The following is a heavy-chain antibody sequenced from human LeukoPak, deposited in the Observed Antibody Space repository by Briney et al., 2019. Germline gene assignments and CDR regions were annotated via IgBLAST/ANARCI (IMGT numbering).Heavy chain of an antibody. D-gene: IGHD2-2*01. CDR2: MSSSSSYI. CDR3: ARDPGYSSTWYWSY. J-gene: IGHJ4*02. V-gene: IGHV3-21*04. CDR1: GFTFSSDS. Sequence: GRSLRPSCAAAGFTFSSDSMSWVRQAAGKGLKWVSSMSSSSSYIYYADSVKGRFTISRDNAKNSLYLQMNSLRAEDTAVYYCARDPGYSSTWYWSYWGQGTLVTVSS.